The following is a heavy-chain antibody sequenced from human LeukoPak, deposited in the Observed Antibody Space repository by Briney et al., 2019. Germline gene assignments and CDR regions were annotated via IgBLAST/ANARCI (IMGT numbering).Heavy chain of an antibody. Sequence: SVKVSCTASGGTLSSYTISWVRQAPGQGLEWMGRIIPILGIANYAQKFQGRVTITADKSTSTAYMELSSLRSEDTAVYYCARDPDSDYGDYDGFDPWGQGTLVTVSS. CDR3: ARDPDSDYGDYDGFDP. V-gene: IGHV1-69*04. J-gene: IGHJ5*02. D-gene: IGHD4-17*01. CDR2: IIPILGIA. CDR1: GGTLSSYT.